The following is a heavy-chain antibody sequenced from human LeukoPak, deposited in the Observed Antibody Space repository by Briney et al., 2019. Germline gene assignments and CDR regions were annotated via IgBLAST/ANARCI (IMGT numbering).Heavy chain of an antibody. D-gene: IGHD5-12*01. CDR1: GYTFTSYY. J-gene: IGHJ4*02. CDR2: INPSGGST. CDR3: ARESPYSGYDQNQVTPLSY. Sequence: EASVKVSCKASGYTFTSYYMHWVRQAPGQGLEWMGIINPSGGSTSYAQEFQGRVTMTRDTSTSTVYMELSSLRSEDTAVYYCARESPYSGYDQNQVTPLSYWGQGTLVTVSS. V-gene: IGHV1-46*01.